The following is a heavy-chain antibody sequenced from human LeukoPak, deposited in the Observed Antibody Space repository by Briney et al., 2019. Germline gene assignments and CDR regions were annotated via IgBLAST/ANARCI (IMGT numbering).Heavy chain of an antibody. J-gene: IGHJ1*01. Sequence: GGSLRLSCAASGFTFSSYEMNWVRQAPGKGLEWVSYISSSGSTIYYADSVKGRFTISRDNAKNSLYLQMSSLRAEDTAVYYCARDDYYDSSGYYYFQHWGQGTLVTVSS. CDR2: ISSSGSTI. CDR1: GFTFSSYE. V-gene: IGHV3-48*03. CDR3: ARDDYYDSSGYYYFQH. D-gene: IGHD3-22*01.